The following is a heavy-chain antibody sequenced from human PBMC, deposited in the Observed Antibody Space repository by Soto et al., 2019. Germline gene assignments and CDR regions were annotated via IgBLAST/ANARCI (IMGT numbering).Heavy chain of an antibody. V-gene: IGHV3-43*01. Sequence: PGGSLRLSCAASGFTFDDYTMHWVRQAPGKGLEWVSLISWDGGITYFADSVKGRFTISRDNSRNSLYLQMNSLRAEDTAVYYCARLLSGSYSKFDYWGQGTLVTVSS. CDR3: ARLLSGSYSKFDY. J-gene: IGHJ4*02. CDR1: GFTFDDYT. CDR2: ISWDGGIT. D-gene: IGHD1-26*01.